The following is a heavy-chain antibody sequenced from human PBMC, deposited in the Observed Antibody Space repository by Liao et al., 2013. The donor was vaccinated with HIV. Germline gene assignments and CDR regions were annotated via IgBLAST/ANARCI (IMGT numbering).Heavy chain of an antibody. CDR2: IYTSGST. CDR1: GGSISSYY. D-gene: IGHD3-22*01. Sequence: QVQLQESGPGLVKPSETLSLTCTVSGGSISSYYWSWIRQPPGKGLEWIGYIYTSGSTNYNPSLKSRVTMSVDTSKNQFSLKLSSVTAADTAVYYCARDVSGYYPYYYYMDVWGKGTTVTVSS. CDR3: ARDVSGYYPYYYYMDV. V-gene: IGHV4-4*08. J-gene: IGHJ6*03.